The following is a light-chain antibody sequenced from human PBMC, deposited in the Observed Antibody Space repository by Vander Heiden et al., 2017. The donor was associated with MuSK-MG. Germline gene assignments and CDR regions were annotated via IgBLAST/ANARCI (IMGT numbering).Light chain of an antibody. CDR2: GAS. CDR3: QQYNNWPPVT. J-gene: IGKJ4*01. CDR1: QSVRSN. Sequence: EIVMTQSPATLSVYPGERATLSCRASQSVRSNVALYQQKPWQAPRLLIYGASTRATGIPARFSGSGSGTEFTLTISSLQSEDFAVYYCQQYNNWPPVTFGGGTKVEIK. V-gene: IGKV3-15*01.